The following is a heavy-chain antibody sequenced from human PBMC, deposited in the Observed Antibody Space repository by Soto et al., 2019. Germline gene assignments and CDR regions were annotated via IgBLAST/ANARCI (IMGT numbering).Heavy chain of an antibody. CDR3: AKPAAITMIVVVTFDY. Sequence: LRLSCAASGFTFSSYAMSWVRQAPGKGLEWVSAISVSGGSTYYADSVKGRFTISRDNSKNTLYLQMNSLRAEDTAVYYCAKPAAITMIVVVTFDYWGQGTLVTVSS. CDR1: GFTFSSYA. D-gene: IGHD3-22*01. J-gene: IGHJ4*02. V-gene: IGHV3-23*01. CDR2: ISVSGGST.